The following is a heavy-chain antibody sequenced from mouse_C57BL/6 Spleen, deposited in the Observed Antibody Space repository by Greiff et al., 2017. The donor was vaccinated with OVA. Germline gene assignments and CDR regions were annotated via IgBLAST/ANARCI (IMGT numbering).Heavy chain of an antibody. Sequence: QVQLQQSGAELVKPGASVKISCKASGYAFSSYWMNWVKQRPGKGLEWIGQIYPGDGDTNYNGKFKGKATLTADKSSRTAYMQLSSLTSEDSAVYFCARSFTTVVATGYFDVWGTGTTVTVSS. CDR1: GYAFSSYW. V-gene: IGHV1-80*01. J-gene: IGHJ1*03. CDR2: IYPGDGDT. D-gene: IGHD1-1*01. CDR3: ARSFTTVVATGYFDV.